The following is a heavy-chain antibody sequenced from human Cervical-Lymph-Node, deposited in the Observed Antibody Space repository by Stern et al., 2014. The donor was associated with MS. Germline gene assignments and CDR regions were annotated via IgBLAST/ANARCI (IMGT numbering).Heavy chain of an antibody. D-gene: IGHD2-15*01. CDR1: GGTFNVYA. CDR3: ARDGRHRDNYGLDV. V-gene: IGHV1-69*01. J-gene: IGHJ6*02. Sequence: QVQLVESGAEVKKPGSSVQVSCQASGGTFNVYAINWLRQAPGQGLEWMGGIIPIFGTANYAQKFQGRVTITADESTRTSSMQLSSLRSNDTAVYYCARDGRHRDNYGLDVWGQGTTVIVSS. CDR2: IIPIFGTA.